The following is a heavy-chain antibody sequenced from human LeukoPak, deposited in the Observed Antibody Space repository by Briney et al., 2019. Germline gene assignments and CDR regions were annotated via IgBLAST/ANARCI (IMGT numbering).Heavy chain of an antibody. V-gene: IGHV1-46*01. CDR2: INPSGGST. D-gene: IGHD1-7*01. Sequence: VASVKVSCKASGYTFTSYYMHWVRQAPGQGLEWMGIINPSGGSTSYAQKFQSRVTMTRDMSTSTVYMELSSLRSEDTAVYYCARAPWKYEPFDIWGQGTKVTVSS. CDR1: GYTFTSYY. CDR3: ARAPWKYEPFDI. J-gene: IGHJ3*02.